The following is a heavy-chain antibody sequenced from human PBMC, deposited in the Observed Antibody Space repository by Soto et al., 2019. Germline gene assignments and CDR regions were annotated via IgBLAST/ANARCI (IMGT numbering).Heavy chain of an antibody. Sequence: SETLSLTCTVSGGSISSYYWSWIRQPPGKGLEWIGYIYYSGSTNYNPSLKSRVTISVDTSKNQFSLKLSSVTAADTAVYYCARVPSYSSSVGDYWGQGTLVTVSS. CDR1: GGSISSYY. CDR2: IYYSGST. V-gene: IGHV4-59*01. J-gene: IGHJ4*02. D-gene: IGHD6-13*01. CDR3: ARVPSYSSSVGDY.